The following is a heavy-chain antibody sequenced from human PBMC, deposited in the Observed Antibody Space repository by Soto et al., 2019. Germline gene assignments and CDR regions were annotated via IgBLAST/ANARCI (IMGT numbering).Heavy chain of an antibody. CDR2: IYDSGSP. CDR3: ARGVGSSPPRY. J-gene: IGHJ4*02. Sequence: KPSETLSLTCTISGGSISVYYWSWIRQPPGQALEWIGYIYDSGSPYYNPSLRSRVIISADTSKNQISRKLTSATAADTAVYYCARGVGSSPPRYWGRGTLVTVSS. CDR1: GGSISVYY. D-gene: IGHD1-26*01. V-gene: IGHV4-59*01.